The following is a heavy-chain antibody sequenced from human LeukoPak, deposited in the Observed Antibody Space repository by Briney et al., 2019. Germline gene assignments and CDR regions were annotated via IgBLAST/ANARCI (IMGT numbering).Heavy chain of an antibody. J-gene: IGHJ4*02. CDR3: AKDLTYYYDSTGYYFDY. V-gene: IGHV3-74*01. D-gene: IGHD3-22*01. CDR2: IYGDGSFT. CDR1: GFTFSNFW. Sequence: GGSLRLSCAASGFTFSNFWMHWVRQAPGKGLVWVALIYGDGSFTRYADSVKGRFTISRDNSKNTLYLQLNSLRAEDTAIYYCAKDLTYYYDSTGYYFDYWGQGTLVTVSS.